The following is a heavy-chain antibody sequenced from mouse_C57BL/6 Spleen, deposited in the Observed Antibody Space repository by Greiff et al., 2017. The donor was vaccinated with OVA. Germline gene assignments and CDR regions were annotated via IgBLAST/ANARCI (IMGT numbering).Heavy chain of an antibody. CDR3: ARRLDDVGAFYYAMDY. J-gene: IGHJ4*01. CDR2: ISSGSSTI. D-gene: IGHD2-12*01. V-gene: IGHV5-17*01. CDR1: GFTFSDYG. Sequence: EVQGVESGGGLVKPGGSLKLSCAASGFTFSDYGMHWVRQAPEKGLEWVAYISSGSSTIYYADTVKGRFTISRDNAKNTLFLQMTSLRSEDTAMYYCARRLDDVGAFYYAMDYWGQGTSVTVSS.